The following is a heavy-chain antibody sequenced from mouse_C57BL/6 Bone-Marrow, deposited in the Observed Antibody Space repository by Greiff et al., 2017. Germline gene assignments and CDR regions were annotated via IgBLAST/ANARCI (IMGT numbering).Heavy chain of an antibody. Sequence: EVQLQQSGPELVKPGASVKISCKASGYSFTDYNMNWVKQSNGKSLEWIGVINPNYGTTSYNQKFKGKATLTVDQSSSTAYMQLNSLTSEDSAVYYFSRGYYYGISFFDYWGQGTTLTVSS. J-gene: IGHJ2*01. CDR2: INPNYGTT. V-gene: IGHV1-39*01. CDR1: GYSFTDYN. D-gene: IGHD1-1*01. CDR3: SRGYYYGISFFDY.